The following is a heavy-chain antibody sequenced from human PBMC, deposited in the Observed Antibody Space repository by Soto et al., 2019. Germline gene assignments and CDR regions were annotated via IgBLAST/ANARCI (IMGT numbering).Heavy chain of an antibody. CDR2: ISRSGANI. CDR1: GFTFSDES. V-gene: IGHV3-21*04. D-gene: IGHD3-10*01. CDR3: ARGINRSGAY. Sequence: GVSLRLSCATSGFTFSDESMHSVRQAPGKGLEWVSSISRSGANIHYADSVKGRFTISRDNARNSLYLQMNSLRAEDTARYFCARGINRSGAYWGQGTQVTVSS. J-gene: IGHJ4*02.